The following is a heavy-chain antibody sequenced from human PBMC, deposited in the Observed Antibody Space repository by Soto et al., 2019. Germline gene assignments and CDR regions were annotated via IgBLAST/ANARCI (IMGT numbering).Heavy chain of an antibody. V-gene: IGHV4-30-4*01. CDR1: VGSISSGDNY. J-gene: IGHJ4*02. CDR3: ARTSWFGELSFDY. D-gene: IGHD3-10*01. Sequence: SETLSLTCSVSVGSISSGDNYWSWIRQPPGKGLECIGYILNSGRAHYTPSLRSRLAISVDTSRNQFSLKLSSVTAADTAVYYCARTSWFGELSFDYWGLGTLVTVSS. CDR2: ILNSGRA.